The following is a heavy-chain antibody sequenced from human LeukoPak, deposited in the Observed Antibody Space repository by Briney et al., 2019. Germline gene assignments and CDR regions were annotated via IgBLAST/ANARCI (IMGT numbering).Heavy chain of an antibody. CDR1: GFTFSSYG. D-gene: IGHD6-19*01. V-gene: IGHV3-33*01. CDR2: IWYDGSNK. J-gene: IGHJ4*02. CDR3: ARDRYSSGWDDFDY. Sequence: GRSLRLSCAASGFTFSSYGMHWVRQAPGKGLEWVAVIWYDGSNKYYADSVKGRFTISRDNSKNTLYLRMNSLRAEDTAVYYCARDRYSSGWDDFDYWGQGTLVTVSS.